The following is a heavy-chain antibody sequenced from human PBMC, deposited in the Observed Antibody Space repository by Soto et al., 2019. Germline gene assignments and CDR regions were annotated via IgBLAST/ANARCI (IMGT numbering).Heavy chain of an antibody. CDR3: ARESGGATATLDYYYFYMDV. D-gene: IGHD5-12*01. Sequence: QVQLVQSGAEVRKPGASVTVSCRSSGDSFNDYYIHWVRQAPGQGFGGMGWINPNGGVTKYAQKFQGWASMTRDTSIRTVYMQLSRLRSDDTAVYYCARESGGATATLDYYYFYMDVWGTGTTVTVSS. J-gene: IGHJ6*03. CDR1: GDSFNDYY. V-gene: IGHV1-2*04. CDR2: INPNGGVT.